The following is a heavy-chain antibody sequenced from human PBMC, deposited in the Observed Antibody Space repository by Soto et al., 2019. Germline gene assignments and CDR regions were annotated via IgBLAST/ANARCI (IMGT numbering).Heavy chain of an antibody. D-gene: IGHD3-10*01. CDR2: IIPILGIA. CDR3: ARAVAGGSGSYSPYGMDV. J-gene: IGHJ6*02. V-gene: IGHV1-69*02. Sequence: QVQLVQSGAEVKKPGSSVKVSCKASGGTFSSYTISWVRQAPGQGLEWMGRIIPILGIANYAQKFQGRVTITADKSTSTAYMELSSLRSEDTAVYYCARAVAGGSGSYSPYGMDVWGQGTTVTVSS. CDR1: GGTFSSYT.